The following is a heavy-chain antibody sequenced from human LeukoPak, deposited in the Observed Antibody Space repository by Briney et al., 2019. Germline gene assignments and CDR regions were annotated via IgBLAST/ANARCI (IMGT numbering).Heavy chain of an antibody. CDR2: ISGSGGST. J-gene: IGHJ6*03. Sequence: GGSLRLSCAASGFTFSSYAMSWVRQAPGKGLEWVSAISGSGGSTYYADSVKGRFTISRGNSKNTLYLQMNSLRAEDTAVYYCARRGMGHYYYMDVWGKGTTVTVSS. CDR1: GFTFSSYA. CDR3: ARRGMGHYYYMDV. D-gene: IGHD3-16*01. V-gene: IGHV3-23*01.